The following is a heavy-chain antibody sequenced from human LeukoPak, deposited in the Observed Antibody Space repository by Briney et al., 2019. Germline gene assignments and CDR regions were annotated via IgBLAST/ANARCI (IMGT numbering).Heavy chain of an antibody. V-gene: IGHV1-69*05. CDR2: IIPIFGTA. CDR3: ARGDYGGNLDY. J-gene: IGHJ4*02. D-gene: IGHD4-23*01. Sequence: ASVKVSCKASGGTFSSYAISWVRQAPGQGLAWMGGIIPIFGTANYAQKFQGRVTITTDESTSTAYMEPSSLRSEDTAVYYCARGDYGGNLDYWGQGTLVTVSS. CDR1: GGTFSSYA.